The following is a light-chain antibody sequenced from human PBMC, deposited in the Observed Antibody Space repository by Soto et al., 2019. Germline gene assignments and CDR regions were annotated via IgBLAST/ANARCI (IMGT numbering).Light chain of an antibody. Sequence: QSVLTQPASVSGSPGQSITISCTGTSSDVGRYNYVSWYQHHPGKAPKLIIYDGSNRPSGVFDRFSGSKSGNTASLTISGLQAEDEADYYCNSYTSRSTYVFGPGTKVTVL. V-gene: IGLV2-14*03. CDR1: SSDVGRYNY. CDR2: DGS. J-gene: IGLJ1*01. CDR3: NSYTSRSTYV.